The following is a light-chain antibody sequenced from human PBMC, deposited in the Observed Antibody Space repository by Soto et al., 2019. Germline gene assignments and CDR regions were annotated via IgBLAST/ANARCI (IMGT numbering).Light chain of an antibody. V-gene: IGKV1-39*01. J-gene: IGKJ3*01. Sequence: DIQMTQSPSSLSASVGDRVSITCRASQSITSYLNWYQQKPGKAPKLLIYAVSNLHSGVPSRFSGSGSGTDFTLTISSLQPEDFATYSCQQSYSTPFTFGPGTKVDIK. CDR1: QSITSY. CDR3: QQSYSTPFT. CDR2: AVS.